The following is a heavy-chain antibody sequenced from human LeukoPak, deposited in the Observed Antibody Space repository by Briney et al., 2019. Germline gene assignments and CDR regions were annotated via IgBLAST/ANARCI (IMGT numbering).Heavy chain of an antibody. CDR2: IIPIFGTA. J-gene: IGHJ4*02. D-gene: IGHD2-2*01. CDR3: AREGVVPAALDY. CDR1: GGTFSSYA. V-gene: IGHV1-69*13. Sequence: ASVKVSCKASGGTFSSYAISWVRQAPGQGLEWMGGIIPIFGTANYAQKFQGRVTITADESTSTAYMELSSLRSEDTAVYYCAREGVVPAALDYWGQGTLVTVPS.